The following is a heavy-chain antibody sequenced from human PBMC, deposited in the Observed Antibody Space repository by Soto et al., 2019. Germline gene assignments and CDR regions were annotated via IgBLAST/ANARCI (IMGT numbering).Heavy chain of an antibody. CDR2: INPSGGST. Sequence: QVQLVQSGAEVKKPGASVKVSCKASGYTFTSYYMHWVRQAPGQGLEWMGIINPSGGSTSYVQKFXXRXTXXRDTSTSTVYMELRSLRSEDTAVYYCARGEGWFDPWGQGTLVTVSS. CDR3: ARGEGWFDP. J-gene: IGHJ5*02. V-gene: IGHV1-46*03. CDR1: GYTFTSYY.